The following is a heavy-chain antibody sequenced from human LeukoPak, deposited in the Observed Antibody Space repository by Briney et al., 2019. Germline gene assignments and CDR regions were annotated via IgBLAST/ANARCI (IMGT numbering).Heavy chain of an antibody. D-gene: IGHD3-10*01. Sequence: PGGSLRLSCAASGFDFSGYAMHWVRQAPGKGLEWVAVMSYDGRNIYYGDSVKGRFTISRDNFKNTLYLQINSLRTDDTAVYYCARDPATMARGDALDIWGQGTMVTVTS. CDR1: GFDFSGYA. V-gene: IGHV3-30*04. J-gene: IGHJ3*02. CDR3: ARDPATMARGDALDI. CDR2: MSYDGRNI.